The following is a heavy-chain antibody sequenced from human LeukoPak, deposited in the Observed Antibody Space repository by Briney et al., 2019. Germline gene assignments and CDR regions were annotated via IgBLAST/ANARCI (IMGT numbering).Heavy chain of an antibody. Sequence: SETLSLTCTVSGGSISSYYWSWLWQPPGKGLEWIGYIYYSGSTNYNPSLKSRVTISVDTSKNQFSLKLSSVTAADTAVYYCARLHSSSYYYYYYMDVWGKGTTVTVSS. CDR2: IYYSGST. D-gene: IGHD6-6*01. CDR3: ARLHSSSYYYYYYMDV. CDR1: GGSISSYY. J-gene: IGHJ6*03. V-gene: IGHV4-59*01.